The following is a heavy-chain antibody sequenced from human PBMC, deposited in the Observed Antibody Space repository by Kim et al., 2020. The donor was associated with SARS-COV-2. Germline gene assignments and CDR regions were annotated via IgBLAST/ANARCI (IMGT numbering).Heavy chain of an antibody. Sequence: GGSLRLSCAVSGFTFDDYTMHWVRQAPGKGLELVSLISWDGGSTYYADSVKGRFTISRDNSKNSLYLQMNSLRTEDTALYYCAKDIRIAAGYFDYWGQGTLVTVSS. CDR3: AKDIRIAAGYFDY. D-gene: IGHD6-25*01. V-gene: IGHV3-43*01. J-gene: IGHJ4*02. CDR1: GFTFDDYT. CDR2: ISWDGGST.